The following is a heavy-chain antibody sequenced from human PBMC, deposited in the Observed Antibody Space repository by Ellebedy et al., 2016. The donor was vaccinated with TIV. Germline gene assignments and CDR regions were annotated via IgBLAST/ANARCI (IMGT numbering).Heavy chain of an antibody. CDR1: GYTFTGYY. D-gene: IGHD3-10*01. J-gene: IGHJ3*02. CDR3: ARTYHYMVRGVIIKGEAFDI. CDR2: INPNSGGT. Sequence: ASVKVSCKASGYTFTGYYMHWVRQAPGQGLEWMGWINPNSGGTNYAQKFQGRVTMTRDTSISTAYMELSRLRSDDTAVYYCARTYHYMVRGVIIKGEAFDIWGQGTMVTVSS. V-gene: IGHV1-2*02.